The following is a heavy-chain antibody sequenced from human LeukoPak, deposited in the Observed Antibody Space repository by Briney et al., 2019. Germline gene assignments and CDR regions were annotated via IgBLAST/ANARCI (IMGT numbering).Heavy chain of an antibody. CDR3: ARVRYYYDSSGRLDY. J-gene: IGHJ4*02. V-gene: IGHV1-2*02. CDR1: GYTFTSYG. D-gene: IGHD3-22*01. CDR2: INPNSGGT. Sequence: ASVKVSCKASGYTFTSYGISWVRQAPGQGLEWMGWINPNSGGTNYAQKFQGRVTMTRDTSISTAYMELSRLRSDDTAVYYCARVRYYYDSSGRLDYWGQGTLVTVSS.